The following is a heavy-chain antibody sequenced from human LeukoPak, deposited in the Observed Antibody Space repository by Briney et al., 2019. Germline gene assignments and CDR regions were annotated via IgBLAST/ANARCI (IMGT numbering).Heavy chain of an antibody. CDR2: IYYSGST. CDR3: ARGYGDSSGYYLLWGYFDY. D-gene: IGHD3-22*01. V-gene: IGHV4-31*03. J-gene: IGHJ4*02. Sequence: SETLSLTCTVSGGSISSGGYYWSWIRQHPGKGLEWIGYIYYSGSTYYNPSLKSRVTISVDTSKNQFSLKLSSVTAADTAVYSCARGYGDSSGYYLLWGYFDYWGQGTLVTVSS. CDR1: GGSISSGGYY.